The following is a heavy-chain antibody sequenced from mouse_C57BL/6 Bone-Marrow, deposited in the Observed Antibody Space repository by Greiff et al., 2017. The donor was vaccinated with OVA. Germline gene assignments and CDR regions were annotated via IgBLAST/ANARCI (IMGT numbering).Heavy chain of an antibody. CDR2: INPYNGGT. CDR3: AKPMGSGMDY. Sequence: EVQLQQSGPVLVKPGASVKLSCKASGYTFTDYYMNWVKQSHGTSLEWIGVINPYNGGTSYNQQFTGKATLPVDKSSSTAYTELNSLTSEDSAGYCCAKPMGSGMDYWGQGTSVTVSS. CDR1: GYTFTDYY. J-gene: IGHJ4*01. V-gene: IGHV1-19*01. D-gene: IGHD1-3*01.